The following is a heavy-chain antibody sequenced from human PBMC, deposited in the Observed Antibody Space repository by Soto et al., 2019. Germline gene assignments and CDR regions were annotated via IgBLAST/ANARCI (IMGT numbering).Heavy chain of an antibody. Sequence: QVQLQESGPGLVKPSGTLSLTCAVSGGSIGSSNWWSWVRQSPGKGLEWIGEIHDSGSTNYNPSLKSRVTSSLDKSKNQFSLNLSSVTAADTAVYYCARLKTYDILNKSDYWGQGSLVTVSS. CDR2: IHDSGST. CDR1: GGSIGSSNW. V-gene: IGHV4-4*02. CDR3: ARLKTYDILNKSDY. D-gene: IGHD3-9*01. J-gene: IGHJ4*02.